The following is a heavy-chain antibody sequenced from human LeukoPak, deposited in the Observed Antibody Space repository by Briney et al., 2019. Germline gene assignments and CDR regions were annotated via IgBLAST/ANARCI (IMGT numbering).Heavy chain of an antibody. V-gene: IGHV1-2*02. CDR3: ARAKGTMIVVVMPDY. CDR1: GYTFTGYY. J-gene: IGHJ4*02. CDR2: INPNSGGT. D-gene: IGHD3-22*01. Sequence: ASVKVSCKASGYTFTGYYMRWVRQAPGQGLEWMGWINPNSGGTNYAQKFQGRVTMTRDTSISTAYMELSRLRSDDTAVYYCARAKGTMIVVVMPDYWGQGTLVTVSS.